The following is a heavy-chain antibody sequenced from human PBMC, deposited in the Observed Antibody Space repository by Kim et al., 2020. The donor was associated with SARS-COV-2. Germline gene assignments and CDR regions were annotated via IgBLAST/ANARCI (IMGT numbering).Heavy chain of an antibody. J-gene: IGHJ3*02. D-gene: IGHD6-13*01. CDR1: GFTFSSYW. CDR3: ARDWYSSSWYSDAFDI. Sequence: GGSLRLSCAASGFTFSSYWMSWVRQAPGKGLEWVANIKQDGSEKYYVDSVKGRFTISVDNAKNSLYQQMNSLRAEDTAVYYCARDWYSSSWYSDAFDIWGQGTMVTVSS. CDR2: IKQDGSEK. V-gene: IGHV3-7*01.